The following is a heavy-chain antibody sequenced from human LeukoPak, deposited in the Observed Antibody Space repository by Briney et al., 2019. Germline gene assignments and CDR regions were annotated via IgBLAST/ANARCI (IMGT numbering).Heavy chain of an antibody. Sequence: ASVTVSFKASGYTFTSYDINWVRRATGQGREGMGWMNPNSGNTGYAQKFQGRVTMTRNTSISTAYMELSSLRSEDTAVYYCARAPERYCSSTSCPANWYFDLWGRGSLLTVSP. D-gene: IGHD2-2*01. CDR3: ARAPERYCSSTSCPANWYFDL. CDR2: MNPNSGNT. V-gene: IGHV1-8*01. CDR1: GYTFTSYD. J-gene: IGHJ2*01.